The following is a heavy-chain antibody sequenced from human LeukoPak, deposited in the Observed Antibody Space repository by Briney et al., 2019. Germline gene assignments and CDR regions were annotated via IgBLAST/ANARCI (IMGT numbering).Heavy chain of an antibody. Sequence: ASVKVSCKVSGYTLTELSMHWVRQAPGKGLEWMGGFDPEDGETIYAQKFQGRVTMTEDTSTDTAYMELSSLRSEDTAVYYCATVVVQGNGDAFDIWGQGTMVTVSS. D-gene: IGHD2-2*01. CDR3: ATVVVQGNGDAFDI. V-gene: IGHV1-24*01. J-gene: IGHJ3*02. CDR2: FDPEDGET. CDR1: GYTLTELS.